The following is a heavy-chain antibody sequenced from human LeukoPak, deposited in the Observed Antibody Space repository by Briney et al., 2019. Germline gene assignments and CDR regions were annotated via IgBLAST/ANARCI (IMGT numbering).Heavy chain of an antibody. J-gene: IGHJ4*02. D-gene: IGHD2-21*01. Sequence: GGSLRLSCAASGFTFSNYAMSWVRQAPGKGLEWVSAISGSGGSVYYADSVKGRFTISRDNSKNTLYLQMNSLRAEDTAVYYCAKDSAVLALDSYFDYWGQGTLVTVSS. CDR3: AKDSAVLALDSYFDY. CDR1: GFTFSNYA. CDR2: ISGSGGSV. V-gene: IGHV3-23*01.